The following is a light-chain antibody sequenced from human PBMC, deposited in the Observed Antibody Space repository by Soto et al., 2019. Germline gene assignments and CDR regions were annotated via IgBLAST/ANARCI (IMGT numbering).Light chain of an antibody. Sequence: QSALTQPHSASVSPGQSVTISCTGTSSDVGAYKYVSWYQQYQGKAPKLMIYEVSKRPSGVPDRFSGSKSGNTASLTVSGLQAEDEADYYCTSYVGSNIWVFGGGTKLTVL. J-gene: IGLJ3*02. CDR1: SSDVGAYKY. CDR3: TSYVGSNIWV. CDR2: EVS. V-gene: IGLV2-8*01.